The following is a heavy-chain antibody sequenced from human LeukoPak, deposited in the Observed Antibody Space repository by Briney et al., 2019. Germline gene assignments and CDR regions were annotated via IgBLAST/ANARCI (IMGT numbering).Heavy chain of an antibody. V-gene: IGHV1-18*01. CDR1: GYTFTSYG. J-gene: IGHJ4*02. CDR3: ARGRFGELLFDN. CDR2: ISTYNGNT. D-gene: IGHD3-10*01. Sequence: GASVKVSCTASGYTFTSYGISWVRQAPGQGLEWMGWISTYNGNTNYAQNLQGRVTMTTDTSTSTAYMELRSLRSDDTAVYYCARGRFGELLFDNWGQGILVTVSS.